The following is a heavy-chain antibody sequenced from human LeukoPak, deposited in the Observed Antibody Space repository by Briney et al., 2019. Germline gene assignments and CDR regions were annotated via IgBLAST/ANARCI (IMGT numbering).Heavy chain of an antibody. CDR2: ISGSGGST. V-gene: IGHV3-23*01. J-gene: IGHJ4*02. D-gene: IGHD3-16*01. Sequence: GGSLRLSCVVSGFTFSSYAMSWVRQAPGKGLEWVSAISGSGGSTYYADSVKGRFTISRDNSKNTLYLQMNSLRAEDTAVYYCATLDGGLDYWGQGTLVTVSS. CDR3: ATLDGGLDY. CDR1: GFTFSSYA.